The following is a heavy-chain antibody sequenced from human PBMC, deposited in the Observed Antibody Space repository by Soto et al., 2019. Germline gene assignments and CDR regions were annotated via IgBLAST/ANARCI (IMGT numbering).Heavy chain of an antibody. D-gene: IGHD3-3*01. CDR2: ISGSGGST. Sequence: GGSLRLSCAASGFTFSSYAMSWVRQAPGKGLEWVSAISGSGGSTYYADSVKGRFTISRDNSKDTLYLQMNSLRAEDTAVYYCAKDFETGGLRFLEWFPSRDYYYYGMDVWGQGTTVTVSS. V-gene: IGHV3-23*01. J-gene: IGHJ6*02. CDR3: AKDFETGGLRFLEWFPSRDYYYYGMDV. CDR1: GFTFSSYA.